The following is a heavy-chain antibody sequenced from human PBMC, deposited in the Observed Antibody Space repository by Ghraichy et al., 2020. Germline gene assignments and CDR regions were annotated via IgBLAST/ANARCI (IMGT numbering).Heavy chain of an antibody. J-gene: IGHJ4*02. V-gene: IGHV4-39*01. CDR1: GGSISSSSYY. D-gene: IGHD3-16*01. CDR3: ARLQHGGATDDY. CDR2: IYYSGST. Sequence: SETLSLTCTVSGGSISSSSYYWGWIRQPPGKGLELIGSIYYSGSTYYNPSLKSRVTISVDTSKNQFSLKLSSVTAADTAVYYCARLQHGGATDDYWGQGTLVTVSS.